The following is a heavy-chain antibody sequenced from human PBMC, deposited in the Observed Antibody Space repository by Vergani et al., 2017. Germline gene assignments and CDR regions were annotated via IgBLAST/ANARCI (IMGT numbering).Heavy chain of an antibody. Sequence: EVQLVESGGGLVQPGGSLRLSCAASGFTFSSYAMSWVRQAPGKGLEWVSAISGSGGSTYYADSVKGRFTISRDNSKNTLYLQMNSLRAEDTAVYYCAKDIDNWNYGTDDAFDIWGQGTMVTVSS. D-gene: IGHD1-7*01. CDR3: AKDIDNWNYGTDDAFDI. CDR2: ISGSGGST. V-gene: IGHV3-23*04. J-gene: IGHJ3*02. CDR1: GFTFSSYA.